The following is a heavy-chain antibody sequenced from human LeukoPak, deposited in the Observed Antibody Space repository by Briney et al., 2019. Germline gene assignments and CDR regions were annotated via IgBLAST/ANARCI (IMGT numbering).Heavy chain of an antibody. CDR3: AKDNYYYGSGSFFVDY. V-gene: IGHV3-48*01. CDR2: ISSSSSTI. D-gene: IGHD3-10*01. Sequence: PGGSLRLSCAASGFTFSSYSMNWVRQAPGKGLEWVSYISSSSSTISYADSVKGRFTISRDNSKNTLYLQMNSLRAEDTAVYYCAKDNYYYGSGSFFVDYWGQGTLVTVSS. CDR1: GFTFSSYS. J-gene: IGHJ4*02.